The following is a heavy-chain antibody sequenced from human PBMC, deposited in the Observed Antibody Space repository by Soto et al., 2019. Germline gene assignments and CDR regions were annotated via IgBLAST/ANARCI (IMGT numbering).Heavy chain of an antibody. CDR3: ARVAYSSGWSEWFDP. V-gene: IGHV3-33*01. J-gene: IGHJ5*02. D-gene: IGHD6-19*01. CDR2: IWFDGSNK. Sequence: SLRLSCAAAGFTFSSYGMHWVRKAPGKGLEWVAVIWFDGSNKYYADSVKGRFTISRDNSKNTLYLQMNSLRAEDTAVYYCARVAYSSGWSEWFDPWGQGTLVTVSS. CDR1: GFTFSSYG.